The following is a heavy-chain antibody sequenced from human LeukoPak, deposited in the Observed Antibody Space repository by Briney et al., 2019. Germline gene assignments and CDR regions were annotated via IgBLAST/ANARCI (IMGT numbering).Heavy chain of an antibody. J-gene: IGHJ5*02. D-gene: IGHD2-15*01. V-gene: IGHV1-8*01. CDR2: MNPNSGNT. Sequence: ASVKVSCKASGYTFTSYDINWVRQATGQGLEWMGWMNPNSGNTGYAQKFQGRVTMTRNTSISTAYMELSSLRSEDTAVYYCARDGYCSGGSCYFNWVDPWGQGTLVTVSS. CDR1: GYTFTSYD. CDR3: ARDGYCSGGSCYFNWVDP.